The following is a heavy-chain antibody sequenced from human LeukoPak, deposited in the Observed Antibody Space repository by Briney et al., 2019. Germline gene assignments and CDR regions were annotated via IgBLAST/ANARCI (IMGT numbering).Heavy chain of an antibody. Sequence: ASVKVSCKASGYTFTSYYMHWVRQAPGQGLEWMGIINPSGGSTSYAQKFQGRVTMTRDTSTSTVYMELSSLRSEDTAVYYCARDRLLWFGGAYYYYGMDVWGQGTTVTVSS. J-gene: IGHJ6*02. D-gene: IGHD3-10*01. CDR3: ARDRLLWFGGAYYYYGMDV. CDR1: GYTFTSYY. V-gene: IGHV1-46*01. CDR2: INPSGGST.